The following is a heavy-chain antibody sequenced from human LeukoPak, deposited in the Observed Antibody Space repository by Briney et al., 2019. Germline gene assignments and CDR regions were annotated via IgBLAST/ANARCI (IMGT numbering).Heavy chain of an antibody. CDR2: IYYSGST. D-gene: IGHD5-12*01. Sequence: SETLSLTCTVSGGSISSYYWSWIRQPPGKGLEWIGYIYYSGSTNYNPSLKSRVTISVDTSKNQFSLKLSSVTAADTAVYYCAGSAYDSHFVYWGQGTLVTVSS. CDR1: GGSISSYY. V-gene: IGHV4-59*01. J-gene: IGHJ4*02. CDR3: AGSAYDSHFVY.